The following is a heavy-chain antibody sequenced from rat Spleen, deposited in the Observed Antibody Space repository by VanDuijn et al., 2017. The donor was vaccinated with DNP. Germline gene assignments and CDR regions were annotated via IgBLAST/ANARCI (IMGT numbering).Heavy chain of an antibody. V-gene: IGHV5-25*01. D-gene: IGHD4-1*01. Sequence: EVQLVESGGDLVQPGRSMKLSCAASGFTFSNYYMAWVRQAPAKGLEWVATISTSGGSTYYRDSVKGRFTISRDNAKNTLYLQMDSLRSEDTATYYCSTRGAYWGQGTSVTVSS. J-gene: IGHJ4*01. CDR2: ISTSGGST. CDR1: GFTFSNYY. CDR3: STRGAY.